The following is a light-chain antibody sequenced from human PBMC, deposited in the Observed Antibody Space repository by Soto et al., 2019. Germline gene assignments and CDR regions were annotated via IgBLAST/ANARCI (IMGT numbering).Light chain of an antibody. CDR2: EVS. V-gene: IGLV2-14*01. Sequence: QSVLTQPASVSGSPGQSITISCTGTSSDVGGYKHASWYQHHPGKAPKLMIYEVSNRPSGVSNRFSGSKSGYTASLTISGLQAEDEADYYCNSQRSSGTRVFGTGTKVTVL. J-gene: IGLJ1*01. CDR1: SSDVGGYKH. CDR3: NSQRSSGTRV.